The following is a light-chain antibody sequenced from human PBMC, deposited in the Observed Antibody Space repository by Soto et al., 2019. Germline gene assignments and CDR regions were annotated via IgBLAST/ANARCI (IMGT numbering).Light chain of an antibody. Sequence: DIQMTQSPSSLSASVGDRVTITCRASQDIRNYLAWYQQKPGKVPNLLIYSASALQSGVPSRFSGSGFGTDFTLTITSLQPEDVATYYCQNYNSAPRLTFGPGTKVDLK. CDR1: QDIRNY. V-gene: IGKV1-27*01. CDR2: SAS. CDR3: QNYNSAPRLT. J-gene: IGKJ3*01.